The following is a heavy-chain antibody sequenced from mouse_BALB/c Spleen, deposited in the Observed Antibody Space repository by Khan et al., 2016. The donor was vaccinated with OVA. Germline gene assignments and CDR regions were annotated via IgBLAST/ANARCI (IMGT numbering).Heavy chain of an antibody. D-gene: IGHD1-3*01. CDR3: ARGGYSSFAY. J-gene: IGHJ3*01. CDR2: FYPGNGDT. Sequence: EVQLQQSGTVLARPGASVKMSYKASGYSFTSYLIHWVKQRPGQGLEWIGDFYPGNGDTTYNQKFKDKAKLTADTSANTANMELSSLTNEDSAVYDCARGGYSSFAYWGQGTLVTVSA. V-gene: IGHV1-5*01. CDR1: GYSFTSYL.